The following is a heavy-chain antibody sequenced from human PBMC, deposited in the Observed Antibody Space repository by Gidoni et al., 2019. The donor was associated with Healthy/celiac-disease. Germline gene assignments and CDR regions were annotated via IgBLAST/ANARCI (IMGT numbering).Heavy chain of an antibody. CDR3: TTDHHIVVVPAAMQRNVDY. V-gene: IGHV3-15*01. D-gene: IGHD2-2*01. Sequence: EVQLVESGGGLVKPGGSLRLSCAASGFTFSNAWMSWVRQAPGKGLEWVGRIKSKTDGGTTDYAAPVKGRFTISRDDSKNTLYLQMNSLKTEDTAVYYCTTDHHIVVVPAAMQRNVDYWGQGTLVTVSS. J-gene: IGHJ4*02. CDR1: GFTFSNAW. CDR2: IKSKTDGGTT.